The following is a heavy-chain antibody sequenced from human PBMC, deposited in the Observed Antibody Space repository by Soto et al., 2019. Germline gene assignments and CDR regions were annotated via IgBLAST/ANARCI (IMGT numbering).Heavy chain of an antibody. D-gene: IGHD2-2*01. J-gene: IGHJ3*02. Sequence: GAPVKVSCKGSGYTFTGYYMHWVRQAPGQGLEWMGWINPNSGGTNYAQKFQGWVTMTRDTSTSTAYMELSRLRSDDTAVYYCARVRSGGRVPAAAAGAFDIWGQGTMVTVSS. V-gene: IGHV1-2*04. CDR2: INPNSGGT. CDR3: ARVRSGGRVPAAAAGAFDI. CDR1: GYTFTGYY.